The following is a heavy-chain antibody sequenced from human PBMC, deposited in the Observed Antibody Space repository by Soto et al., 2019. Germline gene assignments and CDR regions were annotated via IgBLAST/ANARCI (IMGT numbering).Heavy chain of an antibody. J-gene: IGHJ5*02. V-gene: IGHV4-59*01. D-gene: IGHD6-13*01. CDR3: ARGSGTWYH. CDR2: IYFSGDT. CDR1: GGSMSDSY. Sequence: SETLSLTCSVSGGSMSDSYWSWIRQSPEKGLEFIGYIYFSGDTKYTPSLKSRVSMSVDTSKNQFSLRLSSVTAADTAVYFCARGSGTWYHWGQGTLVTVSS.